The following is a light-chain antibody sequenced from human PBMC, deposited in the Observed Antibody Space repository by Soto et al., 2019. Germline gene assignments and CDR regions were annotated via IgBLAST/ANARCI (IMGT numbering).Light chain of an antibody. V-gene: IGKV3-20*01. CDR2: GPS. Sequence: EIVLTQSPGTLSLSPGERATLSCRASQSVAKNYLAWYQQEPGQAPRLLIYGPSSRATGIPVRFSGSGSGTDFTLTISRLEPEDFAVYYCHQYASSPQTFGQGTKVEIK. CDR1: QSVAKNY. CDR3: HQYASSPQT. J-gene: IGKJ1*01.